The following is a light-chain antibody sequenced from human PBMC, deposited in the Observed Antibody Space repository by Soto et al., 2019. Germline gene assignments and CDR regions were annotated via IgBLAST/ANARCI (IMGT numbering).Light chain of an antibody. CDR2: PAS. V-gene: IGKV1-12*01. J-gene: IGKJ3*01. CDR3: LQAKRGEFT. CDR1: QGFSSW. Sequence: DIQMTQSPSSVSASVGDRVTITCRARQGFSSWFAWYQQKPGKAPKLLIHPASTLQTGVPSRFSARDFTLTISSLQPEDFATYYCLQAKRGEFTFGPGTRVDVK.